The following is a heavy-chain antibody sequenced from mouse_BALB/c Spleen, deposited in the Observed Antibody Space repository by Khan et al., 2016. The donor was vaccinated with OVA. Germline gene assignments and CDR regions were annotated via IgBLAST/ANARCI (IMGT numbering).Heavy chain of an antibody. D-gene: IGHD2-3*01. J-gene: IGHJ3*01. V-gene: IGHV14-1*02. Sequence: VRLQQSGAELVRPGALVKLSYKASGFNIKDYYIHWVKQRPEQGLEWIGWIDPENGNTIYDPKFQGKASITADTSSNTAYLQLSSLTSEDTAVYYCARGGYSPWFAYWGQGTLVTVSA. CDR1: GFNIKDYY. CDR2: IDPENGNT. CDR3: ARGGYSPWFAY.